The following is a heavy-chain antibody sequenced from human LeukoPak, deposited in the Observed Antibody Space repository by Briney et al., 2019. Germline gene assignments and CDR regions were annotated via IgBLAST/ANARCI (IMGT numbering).Heavy chain of an antibody. Sequence: PGGSLRLSCAASGFTFSSYGMHWVRQAPGKGLEWVAVIWYDGSNKYYADSVKGRFTISRDNSKNTLYLQMNSLRAEDTAVYYCARQALYSSSWSTHDYWGQGTLVTVSS. CDR1: GFTFSSYG. J-gene: IGHJ4*02. CDR2: IWYDGSNK. V-gene: IGHV3-33*01. CDR3: ARQALYSSSWSTHDY. D-gene: IGHD6-13*01.